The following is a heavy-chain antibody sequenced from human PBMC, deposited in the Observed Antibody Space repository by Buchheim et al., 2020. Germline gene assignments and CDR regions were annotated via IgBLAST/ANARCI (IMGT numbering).Heavy chain of an antibody. D-gene: IGHD2-15*01. Sequence: QVQLVESGGGVVQPGRSLRLSCAASGLTFSNYAMHWVRQATGKGLEWVAFISYEETNKYYADSVKGRFTISRDNSKNRMYFQMNTLRPEDTAVYYCARDEYCSGPICRFGMDVWGQGTT. CDR2: ISYEETNK. J-gene: IGHJ6*02. V-gene: IGHV3-30-3*01. CDR1: GLTFSNYA. CDR3: ARDEYCSGPICRFGMDV.